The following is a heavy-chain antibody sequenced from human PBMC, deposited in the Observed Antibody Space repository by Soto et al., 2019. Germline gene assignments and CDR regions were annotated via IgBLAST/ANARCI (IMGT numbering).Heavy chain of an antibody. D-gene: IGHD2-15*01. Sequence: QVQLVQSGAEVKKPGASVMVSCKASGYSFTTYFVHWVRQAPGQGLEWLGRIHPSGGITIYAQQFQGRVTVTRVKSTTTVYMELNSLTSEDTAVYYCARDGNRHDFDFWGQGTFVTVSS. CDR2: IHPSGGIT. CDR3: ARDGNRHDFDF. V-gene: IGHV1-46*01. J-gene: IGHJ4*02. CDR1: GYSFTTYF.